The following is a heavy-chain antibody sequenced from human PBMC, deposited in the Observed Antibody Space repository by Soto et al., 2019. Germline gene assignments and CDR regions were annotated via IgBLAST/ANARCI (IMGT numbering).Heavy chain of an antibody. V-gene: IGHV4-31*03. Sequence: SETLSLTCTVSGGSIGRGGYYWSGIRQHPGKGLEWIGYIYYSGSTYYNPSLKSRVTISVDTSKNQFSLKLSSVTAADTAVYYCASAQIDILAVPLGGLFDIWGQGTMVPVSS. J-gene: IGHJ3*02. D-gene: IGHD3-9*01. CDR2: IYYSGST. CDR1: GGSIGRGGYY. CDR3: ASAQIDILAVPLGGLFDI.